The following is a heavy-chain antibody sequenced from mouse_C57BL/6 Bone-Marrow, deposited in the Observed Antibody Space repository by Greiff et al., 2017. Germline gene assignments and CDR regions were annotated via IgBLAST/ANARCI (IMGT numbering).Heavy chain of an antibody. Sequence: VQLQQSGAELVRPGASVKLSCTASGFNIKDDYMHWVKQRPEQGLEWIGWIDPENGDTEYASKFQGKATIKADTSSNTAYLQLSSLTSEDTAVYYCTTDYYGSSDYWGKGTTLKV. D-gene: IGHD1-1*01. CDR2: IDPENGDT. V-gene: IGHV14-4*01. J-gene: IGHJ2*01. CDR1: GFNIKDDY. CDR3: TTDYYGSSDY.